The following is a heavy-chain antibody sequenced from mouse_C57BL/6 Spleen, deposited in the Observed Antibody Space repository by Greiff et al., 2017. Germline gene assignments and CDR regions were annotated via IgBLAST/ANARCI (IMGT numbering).Heavy chain of an antibody. CDR1: GYTFTDYY. CDR2: IYPGSGNT. CDR3: ARYSSGLFDY. Sequence: VQLQQSGAELVRPGASVKLSCKASGYTFTDYYINWVKQRPGQGLEWIARIYPGSGNTYDNEKFKGKATLAAEKSSSTAYMQLSGLTSEDSAVYFGARYSSGLFDYWGQGTTRTVSS. V-gene: IGHV1-76*01. D-gene: IGHD3-2*02. J-gene: IGHJ2*01.